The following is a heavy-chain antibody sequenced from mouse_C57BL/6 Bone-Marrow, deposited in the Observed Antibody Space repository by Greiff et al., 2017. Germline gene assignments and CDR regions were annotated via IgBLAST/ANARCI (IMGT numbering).Heavy chain of an antibody. CDR2: IYPRDGST. J-gene: IGHJ4*01. Sequence: VQLQQSGPELVKPGASVKLSCKASGYTFTSYDINWVKQRPGQGLEWIGWIYPRDGSTKYNAKLKGKATLTVATSSNTAYMELHSLTSEDSTVYFCARTAMDYWGQGTSVTVSS. CDR3: ARTAMDY. V-gene: IGHV1-85*01. CDR1: GYTFTSYD.